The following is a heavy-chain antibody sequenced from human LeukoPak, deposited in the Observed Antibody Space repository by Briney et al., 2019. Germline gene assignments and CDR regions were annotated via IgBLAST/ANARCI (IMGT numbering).Heavy chain of an antibody. Sequence: SETLSLTCAVYGGSFSGYYWSWIRQPPGKGLEWIGEINHSGSTNYNPSLKSRVTISVDTSKNQFSLKLSSVTAADTAVYYCARPVGQSAFDIWGQGQWSPSLQ. V-gene: IGHV4-34*01. CDR3: ARPVGQSAFDI. CDR1: GGSFSGYY. J-gene: IGHJ3*02. CDR2: INHSGST. D-gene: IGHD3-16*01.